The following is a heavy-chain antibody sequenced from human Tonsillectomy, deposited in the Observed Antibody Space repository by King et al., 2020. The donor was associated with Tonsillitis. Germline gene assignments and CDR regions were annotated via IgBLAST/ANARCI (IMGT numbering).Heavy chain of an antibody. CDR2: LYQSGST. CDR3: ARVHIALAGPRWVDP. Sequence: QLQESGPGLVKPSETLSLTCTVSGYSISSGYYWGWIRQPPGKGLEWIGSLYQSGSTYYNPSLESRVTISVDTSRNQFSLKLTSVTAADTAVYYCARVHIALAGPRWVDPWGQGTLVTVSS. J-gene: IGHJ5*02. CDR1: GYSISSGYY. D-gene: IGHD6-19*01. V-gene: IGHV4-38-2*02.